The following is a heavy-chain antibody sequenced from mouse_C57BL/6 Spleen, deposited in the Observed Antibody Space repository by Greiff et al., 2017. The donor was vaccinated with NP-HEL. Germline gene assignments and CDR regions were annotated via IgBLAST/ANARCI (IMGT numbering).Heavy chain of an antibody. CDR2: IRNKANGYTT. J-gene: IGHJ2*01. CDR3: ARYDGSSSFDY. CDR1: GFTFTDYY. V-gene: IGHV7-3*01. Sequence: EVQLVESGGGLVQPGGSLSLSCAASGFTFTDYYMSWVRQTPGKALEWLGFIRNKANGYTTEYSASVKGRFTISRDNSQSILYLQMNALRAEDSATYYCARYDGSSSFDYWGQGTTLTVSS. D-gene: IGHD1-1*01.